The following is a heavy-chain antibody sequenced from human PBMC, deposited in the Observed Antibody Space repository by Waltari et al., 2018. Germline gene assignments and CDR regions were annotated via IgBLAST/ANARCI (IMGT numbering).Heavy chain of an antibody. CDR3: ARVNSGTPNWFDP. J-gene: IGHJ5*02. CDR2: ISSAGSYK. Sequence: EVQLVESGGGLVKPGGSLRLSCAASGFTFGTYTMSWVRQAPGKGPGGVSSISSAGSYKDYADSMKGRFTSYRDNARNSVYLQMNSLRVDDTAVYYCARVNSGTPNWFDPWGQGTQVTVSS. D-gene: IGHD1-26*01. CDR1: GFTFGTYT. V-gene: IGHV3-21*02.